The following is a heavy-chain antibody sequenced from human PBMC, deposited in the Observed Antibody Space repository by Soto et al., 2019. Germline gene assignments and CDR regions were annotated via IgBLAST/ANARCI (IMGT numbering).Heavy chain of an antibody. CDR3: ARRDYYDSTGYWTN. J-gene: IGHJ4*02. Sequence: TSETLSLTCTVSGGSISSGDWWSWVRQPPGKGLEWIGEIYRSGSTNYSPSLKSRVTMSLDKSKNHFSLNLTSVTAADTAVYYCARRDYYDSTGYWTNWGQGTLVTVSS. D-gene: IGHD3-22*01. CDR2: IYRSGST. V-gene: IGHV4-4*02. CDR1: GGSISSGDW.